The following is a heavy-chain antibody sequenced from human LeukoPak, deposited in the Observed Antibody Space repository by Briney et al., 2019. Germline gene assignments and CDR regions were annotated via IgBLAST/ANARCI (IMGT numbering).Heavy chain of an antibody. Sequence: GGSLRLSCAASGFTFSSYSMNWVRQAPGKGLEWVSAISGSGDSTYYADSAKGRFTISRDNSKNTVSLQMNSLGAEDTAVYYCAKDMWRRDGYNPLGIFDYWGQGTLVTVS. CDR2: ISGSGDST. V-gene: IGHV3-23*01. CDR1: GFTFSSYS. D-gene: IGHD5-24*01. J-gene: IGHJ4*02. CDR3: AKDMWRRDGYNPLGIFDY.